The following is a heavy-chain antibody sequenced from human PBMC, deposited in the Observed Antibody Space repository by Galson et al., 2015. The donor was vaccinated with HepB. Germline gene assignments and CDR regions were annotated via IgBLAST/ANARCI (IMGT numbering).Heavy chain of an antibody. D-gene: IGHD2-2*02. CDR3: ARPGYCTSSRCYSWFDP. Sequence: SVKVSCKASGYTFTSYDISWVRQAPGQGLEWMGWMNPNSGNTGYAQKFQGRVTMTRTSSTGTAYMELSSLRPEDTAVYYCARPGYCTSSRCYSWFDPWGQGTLVTVSS. V-gene: IGHV1-8*01. CDR1: GYTFTSYD. CDR2: MNPNSGNT. J-gene: IGHJ5*02.